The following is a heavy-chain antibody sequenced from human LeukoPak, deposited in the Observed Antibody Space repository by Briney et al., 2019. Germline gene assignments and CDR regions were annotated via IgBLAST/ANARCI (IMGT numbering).Heavy chain of an antibody. CDR3: ARGLVVPVAIQEMERPLSSATNWLDP. V-gene: IGHV7-4-1*02. J-gene: IGHJ5*02. CDR1: GYTFTSYA. D-gene: IGHD2-2*02. Sequence: ASVKVSCKASGYTFTSYAMNWVRQAPGQGLEWMGWINTNTGNPAYAQGFTGRFVFSLDTSVSTAYLQISSLKAEDTAVYYCARGLVVPVAIQEMERPLSSATNWLDPWGQGTLVTVSS. CDR2: INTNTGNP.